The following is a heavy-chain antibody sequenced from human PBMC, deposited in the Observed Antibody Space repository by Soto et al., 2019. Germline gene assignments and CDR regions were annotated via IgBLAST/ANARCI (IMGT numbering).Heavy chain of an antibody. CDR3: AKQNSIFGVDSFYYGMDV. V-gene: IGHV3-23*01. Sequence: EEQLLESGGGLVQPGGSLRLSCAASGFTFSSYAMSWVRQAPGKGLDWVSAITGNGISTYYADSVKGRFIISRDNSKNTLSLQMNSLRAEDTAVYYCAKQNSIFGVDSFYYGMDVWGQGTTVAVSS. CDR2: ITGNGIST. D-gene: IGHD3-3*01. J-gene: IGHJ6*02. CDR1: GFTFSSYA.